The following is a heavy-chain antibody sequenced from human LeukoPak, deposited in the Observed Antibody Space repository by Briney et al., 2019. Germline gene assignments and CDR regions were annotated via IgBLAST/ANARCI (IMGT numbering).Heavy chain of an antibody. CDR1: GFTFSYYV. CDR3: ARGNYYDSRGFSVTEH. CDR2: ISRDGTA. J-gene: IGHJ4*02. D-gene: IGHD3-22*01. Sequence: GGSLRLSCATSGFTFSYYVFHWVRQAPGKGLDWVAAISRDGTAYYADSAKGRFTVPRDTSEDTVFLQMVSLGLEDTAVYYCARGNYYDSRGFSVTEHWGQGTLVTVSS. V-gene: IGHV3-30*04.